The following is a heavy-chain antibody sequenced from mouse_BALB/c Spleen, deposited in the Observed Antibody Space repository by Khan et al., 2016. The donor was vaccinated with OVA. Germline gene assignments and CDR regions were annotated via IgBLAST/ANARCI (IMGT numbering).Heavy chain of an antibody. CDR1: GYTFTDFT. Sequence: QIQLVQSGAELVRPGVSVKISCKGSGYTFTDFTMHWVKQSHAKSVEWIGVISTYYGDATYNQKFKGKATMTVDKSSSTAYMELARLTSEDSAIYCCARGGGDRFAYWGQGTLVTVSA. J-gene: IGHJ3*01. CDR2: ISTYYGDA. CDR3: ARGGGDRFAY. V-gene: IGHV1S137*01.